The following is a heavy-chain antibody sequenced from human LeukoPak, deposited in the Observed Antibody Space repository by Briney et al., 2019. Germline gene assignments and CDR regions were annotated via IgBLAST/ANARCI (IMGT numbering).Heavy chain of an antibody. J-gene: IGHJ2*01. CDR2: IYTSGST. CDR3: ARDPLVVVAATPSWYFDL. V-gene: IGHV4-4*07. CDR1: GGSISGYY. D-gene: IGHD2-15*01. Sequence: SETLSLTCTASGGSISGYYWSWIRQPPGQGLEWIGRIYTSGSTNYNPSLKSRVTMSVDTSKNQFSLKLSSVTAADTAVYYCARDPLVVVAATPSWYFDLWGRGNLVTVSS.